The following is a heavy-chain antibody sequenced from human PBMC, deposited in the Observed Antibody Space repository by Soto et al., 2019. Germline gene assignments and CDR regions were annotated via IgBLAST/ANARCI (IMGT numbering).Heavy chain of an antibody. J-gene: IGHJ6*02. CDR2: MNPNSDNT. D-gene: IGHD5-12*01. Sequence: ASVKGSCKASGYTFTSDDINWVRQATGQGLEWMGWMNPNSDNTVYAQKFQGRVTMTRDTSKSTAYMELSSLRSEDTAVYYCARGYSVYDPRYGLDVWGQGTTVTVSS. V-gene: IGHV1-8*01. CDR3: ARGYSVYDPRYGLDV. CDR1: GYTFTSDD.